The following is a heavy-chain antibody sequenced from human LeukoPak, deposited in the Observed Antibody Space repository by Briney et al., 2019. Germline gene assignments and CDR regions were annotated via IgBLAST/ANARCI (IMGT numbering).Heavy chain of an antibody. D-gene: IGHD1-26*01. CDR3: ARGGIVGATDNWFDP. CDR1: GYTFTSYD. V-gene: IGHV1-8*03. Sequence: AAVKVSCKASGYTFTSYDINWVRQATGQGLEWMGWMNPNSGNTGYAQKFQGRVTITRNTSISTAYMELSSLRSEDTAVYYCARGGIVGATDNWFDPWGQGTLVTVSS. J-gene: IGHJ5*02. CDR2: MNPNSGNT.